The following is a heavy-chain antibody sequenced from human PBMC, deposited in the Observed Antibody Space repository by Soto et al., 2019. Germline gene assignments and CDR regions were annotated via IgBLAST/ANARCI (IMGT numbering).Heavy chain of an antibody. CDR3: AAHCSGGSCYSKDYYYGMDV. V-gene: IGHV1-18*01. Sequence: QVQLVQSGAEVKKPGASVKVSCKASGYTFTSYGISWVRQAPGQGLEWMGWISAYNGNTNYAQKLQGRVTMTTDTSTSTAYMELRSRRADDTAVYYCAAHCSGGSCYSKDYYYGMDVWGQGTTVTVSS. CDR1: GYTFTSYG. CDR2: ISAYNGNT. J-gene: IGHJ6*02. D-gene: IGHD2-15*01.